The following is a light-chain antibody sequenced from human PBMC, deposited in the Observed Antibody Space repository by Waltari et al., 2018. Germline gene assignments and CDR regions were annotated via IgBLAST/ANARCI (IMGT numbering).Light chain of an antibody. V-gene: IGKV4-1*01. CDR1: QRLLYKSNNKNY. Sequence: DIVMTQSPDSLAVSLGERATINCKSSQRLLYKSNNKNYLAWYQQKPGQPPKLLIYWASTRGSGVPDRFSGSGSGTEFTLTISSLQAEDGAVYYCQQYYSTPWTFGQGTKVEVK. CDR2: WAS. CDR3: QQYYSTPWT. J-gene: IGKJ1*01.